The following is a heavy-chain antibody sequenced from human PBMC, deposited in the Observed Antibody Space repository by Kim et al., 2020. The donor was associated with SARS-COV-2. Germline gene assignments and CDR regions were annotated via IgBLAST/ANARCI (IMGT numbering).Heavy chain of an antibody. V-gene: IGHV4-59*01. D-gene: IGHD3-16*01. CDR1: GGSIIGYY. CDR3: ARGGGVVTWSGNVPVPFDY. Sequence: SETLSLTCTVSGGSIIGYYWSWIRQPPGKGLEWIGYIYYSGTTNYNPSLKSRVTISVDTSKSQFSLKLTSVTAADAAVYYCARGGGVVTWSGNVPVPFDYWGQGTLVTVSS. J-gene: IGHJ4*02. CDR2: IYYSGTT.